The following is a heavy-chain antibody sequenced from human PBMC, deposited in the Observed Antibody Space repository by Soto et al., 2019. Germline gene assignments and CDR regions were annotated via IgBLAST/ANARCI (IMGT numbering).Heavy chain of an antibody. CDR2: LSRGDER. V-gene: IGHV4-4*02. D-gene: IGHD3-16*01. CDR1: GAPITTTKW. Sequence: QVQLQESGPGLVKPSETLSLTCTVSGAPITTTKWWAWVRLPPGKGLEWIGELSRGDERSSNPSLEGRFTRSLDKSNNHFSLKLTSVTAADTAIYSCATQTISYTWGVWGRGTSVTVSS. J-gene: IGHJ6*02. CDR3: ATQTISYTWGV.